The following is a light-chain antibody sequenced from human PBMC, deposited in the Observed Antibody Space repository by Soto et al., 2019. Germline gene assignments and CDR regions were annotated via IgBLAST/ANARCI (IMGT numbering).Light chain of an antibody. V-gene: IGLV2-8*01. J-gene: IGLJ3*02. CDR3: SSYAGSILGV. CDR2: EVS. CDR1: SSDVGGYKY. Sequence: QSALTQPPSASGSPGQSVTISCTGTSSDVGGYKYVSWYQQHPGKAPKLVIYEVSKRPSGVPDRFSGSKSGNTASLTVSGLQAEDEADYYCSSYAGSILGVFGGGTKLTVL.